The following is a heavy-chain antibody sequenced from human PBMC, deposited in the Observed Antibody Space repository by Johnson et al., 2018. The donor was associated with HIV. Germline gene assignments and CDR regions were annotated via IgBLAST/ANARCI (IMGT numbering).Heavy chain of an antibody. CDR3: VKDRGGRFSGSYLSLRVGAFDI. CDR2: ISYNGTNT. J-gene: IGHJ3*02. V-gene: IGHV3-30*18. D-gene: IGHD1-26*01. CDR1: GFTFSSYG. Sequence: QMQLVESGGGLVQPGRSPRLSCVASGFTFSSYGMHWVRQTPGKGLEWVAVISYNGTNTWYADSVKGRFTISRDNSKNTMYLQLNSLRPEDTAVYYCVKDRGGRFSGSYLSLRVGAFDIWGQGTLVTVSS.